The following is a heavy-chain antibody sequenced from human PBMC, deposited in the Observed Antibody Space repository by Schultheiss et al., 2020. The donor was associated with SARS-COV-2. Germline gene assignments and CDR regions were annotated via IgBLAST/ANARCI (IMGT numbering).Heavy chain of an antibody. CDR2: ISSNGGST. J-gene: IGHJ3*02. CDR1: GFTFSSYA. CDR3: VKAEGEWLLNAFDI. V-gene: IGHV3-64D*06. D-gene: IGHD3-3*01. Sequence: GGSLRLSCAASGFTFSSYAMSWVRQAPGKGLEYVSAISSNGGSTYYADSVKGRFTISIDNSKNTLYLQMSSLRAEDTAVYYCVKAEGEWLLNAFDIWGQGTMVTVSS.